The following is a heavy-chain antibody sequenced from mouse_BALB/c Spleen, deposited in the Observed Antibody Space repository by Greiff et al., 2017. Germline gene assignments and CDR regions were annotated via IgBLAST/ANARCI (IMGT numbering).Heavy chain of an antibody. CDR3: ARSGYGNFCFDY. D-gene: IGHD2-1*01. Sequence: EVKLMESGPELVKPGASVKIPCKASGYTFTDYNMDWVKQSHGKSLEWIGDINPNNGGTIYNQKFKGKATLTVDKSSSTAYMELRSLTSEDTAVYYCARSGYGNFCFDYWGQGTTLTVAS. J-gene: IGHJ2*01. CDR1: GYTFTDYN. CDR2: INPNNGGT. V-gene: IGHV1-18*01.